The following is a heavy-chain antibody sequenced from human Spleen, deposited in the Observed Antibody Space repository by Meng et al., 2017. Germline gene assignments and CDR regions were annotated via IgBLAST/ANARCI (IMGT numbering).Heavy chain of an antibody. D-gene: IGHD1-26*01. Sequence: QVQLVESGGGVVQPWGSLRLSCAASGFSFEIYGMHWVRQSPGRGLEWVAVIGHDGSHVDYVDSVRGRFTISRDNSKYTLFLQLNSVRAEDTAVYYCARDLNRGRHFDYWGQGALVTVSS. V-gene: IGHV3-33*01. CDR2: IGHDGSHV. CDR1: GFSFEIYG. J-gene: IGHJ4*02. CDR3: ARDLNRGRHFDY.